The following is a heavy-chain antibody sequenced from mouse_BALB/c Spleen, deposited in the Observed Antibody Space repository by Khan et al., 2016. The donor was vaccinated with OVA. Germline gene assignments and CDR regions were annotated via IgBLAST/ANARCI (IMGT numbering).Heavy chain of an antibody. J-gene: IGHJ3*01. D-gene: IGHD2-4*01. Sequence: QVQLKQLGPGLVQPSQSLSITYTVSGFSLTNYSVHWVRQSPGKGLEWLGVIWSAGSTDYNAAFIPRLTIRKDNSRSQVFFQLKSLQPNDTAIYYCARSGYDYGRGALFAYWGQGTLVTVSA. CDR3: ARSGYDYGRGALFAY. V-gene: IGHV2-2*02. CDR2: IWSAGST. CDR1: GFSLTNYS.